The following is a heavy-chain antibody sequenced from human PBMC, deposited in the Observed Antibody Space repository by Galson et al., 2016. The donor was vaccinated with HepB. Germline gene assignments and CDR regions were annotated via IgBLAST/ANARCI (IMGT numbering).Heavy chain of an antibody. CDR2: IKSKTDGGTT. V-gene: IGHV3-15*01. J-gene: IGHJ4*02. Sequence: SLRLSCAASGFTFSNAWMSWVRQAPGKGLEWVGRIKSKTDGGTTDYAAPVKGRFTISRDDSKNTLYLQMNSLKTEDTAVYYCTTGLLLWFREISDYWGQGTLVTVSS. CDR3: TTGLLLWFREISDY. CDR1: GFTFSNAW. D-gene: IGHD3-10*01.